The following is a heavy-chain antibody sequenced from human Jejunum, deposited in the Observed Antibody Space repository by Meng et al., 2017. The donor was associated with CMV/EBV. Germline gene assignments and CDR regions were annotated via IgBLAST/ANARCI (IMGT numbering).Heavy chain of an antibody. CDR1: GFNFSAYD. Sequence: QVQLVESGGGVVQPGGSLRLSCTTSGFNFSAYDMHWVSQPPGKGLEWLTFIRYDGNIKYYADSVKDRFTISRDNSKNTFDLQMNGLSAEDTSFYYCAKGDAWGQGTLVTVSS. J-gene: IGHJ4*02. V-gene: IGHV3-30*02. CDR2: IRYDGNIK. CDR3: AKGDA.